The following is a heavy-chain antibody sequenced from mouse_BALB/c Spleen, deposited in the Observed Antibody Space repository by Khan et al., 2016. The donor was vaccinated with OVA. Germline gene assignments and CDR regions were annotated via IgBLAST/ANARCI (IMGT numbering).Heavy chain of an antibody. V-gene: IGHV1-18*01. CDR2: IFPNNGGT. D-gene: IGHD2-2*01. Sequence: VQLQQSGPELVKPGASVKIPCKASGYPFTDHNMAWVKQSHGRGLEWIGDIFPNNGGTVYNQKFKDKATLTVDKSSSTAFMELRSLTSEDTAVYYCARHGYGGFAYWGQGTLVTVSA. J-gene: IGHJ3*01. CDR3: ARHGYGGFAY. CDR1: GYPFTDHN.